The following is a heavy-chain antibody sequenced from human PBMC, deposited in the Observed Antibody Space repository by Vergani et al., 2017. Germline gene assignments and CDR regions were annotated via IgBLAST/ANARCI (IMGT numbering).Heavy chain of an antibody. CDR3: ARGGRDEGVIYGGTVDNWFDP. CDR1: GGSITYGAFY. J-gene: IGHJ5*02. D-gene: IGHD2-21*01. Sequence: QLQLQESGPGLVKPSETLSLTCTVSGGSITYGAFYWGWIRQSPGKGLEWIGSIYYSENKFYNPSLESRVTLSIDTTKNQFSLKLKSVTAADTAVYYCARGGRDEGVIYGGTVDNWFDPWGQGTLVTVSS. CDR2: IYYSENK. V-gene: IGHV4-39*01.